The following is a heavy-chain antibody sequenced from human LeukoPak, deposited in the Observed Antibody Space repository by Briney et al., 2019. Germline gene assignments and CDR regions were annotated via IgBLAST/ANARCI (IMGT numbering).Heavy chain of an antibody. CDR1: GGSFSGYY. CDR2: INHSGST. D-gene: IGHD3-22*01. J-gene: IGHJ4*02. Sequence: SETLSLTCAVYGGSFSGYYWSWIRQPPGKGLEWIGEINHSGSTNYNPSLKSRVTISVDTSKNQFSLKLSSVTAEDTAVYYCARDFSSYYDSTSNYGDAYFDYWGQGTLVTVSS. CDR3: ARDFSSYYDSTSNYGDAYFDY. V-gene: IGHV4-34*01.